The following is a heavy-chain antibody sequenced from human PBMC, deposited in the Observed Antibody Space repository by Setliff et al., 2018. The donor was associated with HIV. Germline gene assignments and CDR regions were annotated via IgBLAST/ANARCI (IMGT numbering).Heavy chain of an antibody. D-gene: IGHD2-2*01. CDR3: ARGGPSVPCTSVSCPPYYYMDV. V-gene: IGHV4-4*07. J-gene: IGHJ6*03. Sequence: ETLSLTCNVSIGSISSYYWNWIRQPAGTGLQWIGRISTSGNTNYNPSLKNRLTMSLDTSKQQFPLRLSSVTAADTAIYYCARGGPSVPCTSVSCPPYYYMDVWGKGATVTVSS. CDR1: IGSISSYY. CDR2: ISTSGNT.